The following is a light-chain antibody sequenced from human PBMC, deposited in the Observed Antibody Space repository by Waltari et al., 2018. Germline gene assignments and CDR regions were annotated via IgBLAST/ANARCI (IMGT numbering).Light chain of an antibody. CDR2: HAS. CDR3: QQSGTFPPT. CDR1: QDIRTW. V-gene: IGKV1-12*01. J-gene: IGKJ1*01. Sequence: DIRMTQSPSSVSASVGDRVTITCRASQDIRTWLAWYQQKPGKAPRPLIYHASGLQSGVPSRFSGSGSGTDFTLTISSLQPEDFATYSCQQSGTFPPTFGPGTKVEI.